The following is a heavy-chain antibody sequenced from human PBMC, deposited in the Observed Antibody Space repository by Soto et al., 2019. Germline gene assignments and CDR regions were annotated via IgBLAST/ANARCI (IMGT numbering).Heavy chain of an antibody. J-gene: IGHJ4*02. D-gene: IGHD6-13*01. CDR3: IRDSGAKLSRS. Sequence: SVTVSCKASGGTFSSYRINWVRQAPGQGLEWVGGIVPIYRTADYAQKFQGRVTITADESARTSYMELRSLKPQDTAVYYCIRDSGAKLSRSWGQGTWGSVSS. CDR2: IVPIYRTA. V-gene: IGHV1-69*13. CDR1: GGTFSSYR.